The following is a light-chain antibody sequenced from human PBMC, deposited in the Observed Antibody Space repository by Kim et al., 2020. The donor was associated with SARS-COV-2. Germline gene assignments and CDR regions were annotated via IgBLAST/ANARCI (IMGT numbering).Light chain of an antibody. CDR2: QDT. Sequence: VSPGHTASITCSGDKLGDKDVGWYQQKPGQSPVLFFYQDTKRPSGIPERFSGSNSGNTATLTISGTQAMDEDDYYCQAWDSSTKGVFGGGTQLTVL. CDR1: KLGDKD. CDR3: QAWDSSTKGV. J-gene: IGLJ3*02. V-gene: IGLV3-1*01.